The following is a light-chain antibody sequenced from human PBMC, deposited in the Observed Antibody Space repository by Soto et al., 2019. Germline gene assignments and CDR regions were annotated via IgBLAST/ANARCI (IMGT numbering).Light chain of an antibody. V-gene: IGKV3-20*01. Sequence: EIVLTQSPGTLSLSPGERATLSCRASQSVSSSYLAWYQQKPGQAPRLLIYGASSRATGIPDRFSGSGFGTDFTLPIRRREPEDFAVYYCQQYGSSLRTFGQGTKVDIK. CDR1: QSVSSSY. CDR3: QQYGSSLRT. J-gene: IGKJ1*01. CDR2: GAS.